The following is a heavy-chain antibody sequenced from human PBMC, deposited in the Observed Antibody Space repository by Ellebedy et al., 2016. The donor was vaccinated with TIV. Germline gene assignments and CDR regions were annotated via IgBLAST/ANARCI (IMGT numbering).Heavy chain of an antibody. D-gene: IGHD1-26*01. V-gene: IGHV1-46*01. CDR3: ARDRTLPGATTHDAFDI. CDR2: INPSGGST. CDR1: GYTFTSYY. J-gene: IGHJ3*02. Sequence: ASVKVSCKASGYTFTSYYMHWVRQAPGQGLEWMGIINPSGGSTSYAQKFQVRVTMTRDTSTSTVYMELSSMRAETTSVYYCARDRTLPGATTHDAFDIWGQGTMVTVSS.